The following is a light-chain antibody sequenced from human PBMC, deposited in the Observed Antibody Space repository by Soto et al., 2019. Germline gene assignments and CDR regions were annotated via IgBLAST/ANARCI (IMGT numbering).Light chain of an antibody. Sequence: QSALPQPASVSGSPGQSITISCTGTSSDVGSYNLVSWYQQHPGKAPKLIIYEGTKRPSGVSNRFSGSKSGSTASLTISGLQAEDEADYYCCSYADSNTYVFGTGTKVTVL. CDR1: SSDVGSYNL. V-gene: IGLV2-23*01. CDR2: EGT. J-gene: IGLJ1*01. CDR3: CSYADSNTYV.